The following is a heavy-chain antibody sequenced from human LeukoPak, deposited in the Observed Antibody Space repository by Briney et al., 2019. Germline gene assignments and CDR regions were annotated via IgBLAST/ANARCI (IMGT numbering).Heavy chain of an antibody. D-gene: IGHD1-26*01. CDR1: GFTFSSHG. Sequence: GGSLRLSCAASGFTFSSHGMIWVRQAPGKGLEWISALTDSGGHTFYSDSVKGRFTISRDNPRNSLYLQMNGLRVEDTAIYYCGRIGTVGATDFWGQGTLVIVSS. CDR3: GRIGTVGATDF. J-gene: IGHJ4*02. CDR2: LTDSGGHT. V-gene: IGHV3-23*01.